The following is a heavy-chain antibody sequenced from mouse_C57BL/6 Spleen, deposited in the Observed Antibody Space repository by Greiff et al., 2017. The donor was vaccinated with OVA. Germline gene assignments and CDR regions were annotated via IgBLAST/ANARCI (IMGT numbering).Heavy chain of an antibody. CDR1: GFTFSDYG. CDR2: ISSGSSTI. J-gene: IGHJ4*01. CDR3: ARGLFITTVVDYAMDY. V-gene: IGHV5-17*01. Sequence: EVNVVESGGGLVKPGGSLKLSCAASGFTFSDYGMHWVRQAPEKGLEWVAYISSGSSTIYYADTVKGRFTISRDNAKNTLFLQMTSLRSEDTAMYYCARGLFITTVVDYAMDYWGQGTSVTVSS. D-gene: IGHD1-1*01.